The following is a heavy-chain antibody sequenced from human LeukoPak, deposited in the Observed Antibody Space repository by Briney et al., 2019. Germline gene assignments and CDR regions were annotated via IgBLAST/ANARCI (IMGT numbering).Heavy chain of an antibody. CDR3: ARLRSVRQERGAPYDS. D-gene: IGHD1-1*01. J-gene: IGHJ4*02. V-gene: IGHV4-59*08. CDR1: GGSISIYY. CDR2: VYYSGTT. Sequence: TSETLSLTCSVSGGSISIYYWSWIRQPPGKGLEWIGYVYYSGTTNYNPSLKSRVTISVDTSKNQFSPKLSSVTAADTAVYYCARLRSVRQERGAPYDSWGQGTLVTVSS.